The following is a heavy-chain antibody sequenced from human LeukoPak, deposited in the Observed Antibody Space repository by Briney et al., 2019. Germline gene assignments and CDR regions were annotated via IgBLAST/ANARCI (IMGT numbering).Heavy chain of an antibody. V-gene: IGHV1-18*01. CDR1: GYTFTSYG. CDR3: ARDDPDLKAHNWFDP. CDR2: ISAYNGNT. Sequence: GASVKVSCKASGYTFTSYGISWVRQAPGQGLEWMGWISAYNGNTNYAQKLQGRVTMTTDTSTSTAYMELRSLRSDDTAVYYCARDDPDLKAHNWFDPWGQGTRVTVSS. J-gene: IGHJ5*02.